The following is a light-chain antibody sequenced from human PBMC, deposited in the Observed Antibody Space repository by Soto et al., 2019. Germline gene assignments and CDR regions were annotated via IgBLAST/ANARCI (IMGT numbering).Light chain of an antibody. CDR3: QQYGSSSLVT. J-gene: IGKJ3*01. V-gene: IGKV3-20*01. Sequence: EIVLTQSPGPLSLSPGERATLSCRASQSVSSSYLAWYQQKPGQAPRLLIYGASSRATGIPDRFSGSGSGIDFSLTISRLEPEDFAVYYWQQYGSSSLVTFGPGTKVDIK. CDR1: QSVSSSY. CDR2: GAS.